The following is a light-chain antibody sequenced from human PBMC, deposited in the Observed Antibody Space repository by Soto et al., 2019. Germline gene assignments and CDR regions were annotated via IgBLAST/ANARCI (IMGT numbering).Light chain of an antibody. CDR1: QNIRSR. CDR2: DAS. V-gene: IGKV1-5*01. J-gene: IGKJ5*01. CDR3: QQYNSFSP. Sequence: DFQMTQSPSTLSASVGDRVTITCRASQNIRSRLAWFQQKPGKAPKLLIYDASSLESGVPQRFSGSGSGTEFTLTISSLQPDDFATYYCQQYNSFSPFGQGTRLEIK.